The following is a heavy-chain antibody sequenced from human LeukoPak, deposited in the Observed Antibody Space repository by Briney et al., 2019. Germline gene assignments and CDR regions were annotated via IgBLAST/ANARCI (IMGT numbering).Heavy chain of an antibody. CDR1: RYTFTSFV. CDR3: ARVGATVIDY. V-gene: IGHV1-18*01. Sequence: GASVKVSRKTSRYTFTSFVCSSVRQAPGQGLEWMGWISAYNGDTNYAQKPQGRVTMTTDTSTSTAYMELRSVRSDDTVLYCCARVGATVIDYWGPRTLVTVSS. D-gene: IGHD1-26*01. CDR2: ISAYNGDT. J-gene: IGHJ4*02.